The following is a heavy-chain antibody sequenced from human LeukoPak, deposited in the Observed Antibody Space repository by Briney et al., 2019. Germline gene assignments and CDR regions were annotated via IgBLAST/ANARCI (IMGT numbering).Heavy chain of an antibody. CDR1: GFTFSSYA. CDR2: ISGSGGST. Sequence: GGSLRLSCAASGFTFSSYAMSWVRQAPGKGLEWVSAISGSGGSTYYADSVKGRFTISRDNAKNSLYLQMNSLRAEDTAVYYCARAEVSDSSGWYGDDAFDIWGQGTMVTVSS. V-gene: IGHV3-23*01. J-gene: IGHJ3*02. D-gene: IGHD6-19*01. CDR3: ARAEVSDSSGWYGDDAFDI.